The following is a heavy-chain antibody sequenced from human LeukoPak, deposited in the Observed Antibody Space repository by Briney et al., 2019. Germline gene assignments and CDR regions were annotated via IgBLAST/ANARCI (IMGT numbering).Heavy chain of an antibody. CDR3: ARGGVPAAFDY. CDR1: GFTFRDNW. Sequence: GGSLRLSCVGSGFTFRDNWMHWVRQAPGKGLVWVSRINSEGSTISYADSVKGRFTISRDNAKNTLYLQMNSLRAEDTAVYYCARGGVPAAFDYWGQGTLVTVS. CDR2: INSEGSTI. V-gene: IGHV3-74*01. J-gene: IGHJ4*02. D-gene: IGHD2-2*01.